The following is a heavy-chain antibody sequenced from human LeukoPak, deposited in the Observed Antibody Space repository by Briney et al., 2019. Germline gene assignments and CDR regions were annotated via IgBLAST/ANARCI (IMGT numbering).Heavy chain of an antibody. Sequence: GGSLRLSCAASGFTFSSHTLNWVRHAPGKGLEWVLSISSQSTYIYYADSLKGRFTISRDNAKNSLYLQMSSLRVEDTAVYYCARKMKTGAQTGGFDFWGQGTLVTVSS. CDR2: ISSQSTYI. V-gene: IGHV3-21*01. D-gene: IGHD7-27*01. CDR3: ARKMKTGAQTGGFDF. J-gene: IGHJ4*02. CDR1: GFTFSSHT.